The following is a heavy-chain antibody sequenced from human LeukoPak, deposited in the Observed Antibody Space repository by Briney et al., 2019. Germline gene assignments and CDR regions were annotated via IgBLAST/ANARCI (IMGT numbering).Heavy chain of an antibody. Sequence: SETLSLTCTVSGGPISSSYWSWIRQPPGKGLEWIGYIYYSGSTNYNPSLKSRVTISVDTSKNQFYLKLSSVTAADAAVYYCARGDIVGATYDYWGQGTLVTVSS. CDR1: GGPISSSY. J-gene: IGHJ4*02. D-gene: IGHD1-26*01. CDR2: IYYSGST. CDR3: ARGDIVGATYDY. V-gene: IGHV4-59*01.